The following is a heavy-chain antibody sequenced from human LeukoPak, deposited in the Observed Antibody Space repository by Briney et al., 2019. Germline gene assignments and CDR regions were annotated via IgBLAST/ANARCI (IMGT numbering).Heavy chain of an antibody. J-gene: IGHJ4*02. Sequence: SVKVSCKASVGTFSSYAISWVRQAPGQGLEWVGRIIPIFDTATYAQKFQGRVTITTHESTSTAYMELSSLRSEDTFVYDCAMVYWRSYFDYWGQGTLVSVFS. CDR3: AMVYWRSYFDY. V-gene: IGHV1-69*05. CDR2: IIPIFDTA. CDR1: VGTFSSYA. D-gene: IGHD2-8*02.